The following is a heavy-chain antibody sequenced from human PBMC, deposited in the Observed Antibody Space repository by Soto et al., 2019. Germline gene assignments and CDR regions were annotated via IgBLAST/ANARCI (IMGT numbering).Heavy chain of an antibody. CDR2: ISGNAIGT. V-gene: IGHV3-23*01. CDR3: AKDTGYSXGSLVSFDI. D-gene: IGHD5-18*01. Sequence: EMQLLESGGGLVQPGGSLRLSCEASGFTFGNFYMTWVRQAPGKGLEWVSAISGNAIGTYYADFVRGRFTISRDNSGNTLYLQLNSLRAEDTALYYCAKDTGYSXGSLVSFDIWGQGTMVTVSS. CDR1: GFTFGNFY. J-gene: IGHJ3*02.